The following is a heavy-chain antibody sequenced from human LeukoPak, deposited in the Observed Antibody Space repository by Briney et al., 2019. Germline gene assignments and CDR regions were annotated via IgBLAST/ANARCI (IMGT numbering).Heavy chain of an antibody. Sequence: GGSLRLSCAASGFTVSSNYMSWVRQAPGKGLEWVSVIYSGGSTYYADSVKGRLTISRDNSKNTLYLQMNSLRAEDTAVYYCARDLGIAAAGTAYDAFDIWGQGTMVTVSS. CDR3: ARDLGIAAAGTAYDAFDI. J-gene: IGHJ3*02. CDR1: GFTVSSNY. CDR2: IYSGGST. D-gene: IGHD6-13*01. V-gene: IGHV3-53*01.